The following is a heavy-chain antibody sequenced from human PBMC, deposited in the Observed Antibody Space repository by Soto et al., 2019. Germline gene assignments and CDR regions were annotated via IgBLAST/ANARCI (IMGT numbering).Heavy chain of an antibody. D-gene: IGHD1-1*01. CDR2: LSRGGGST. CDR3: AKDGQFRTDGFDI. J-gene: IGHJ3*02. CDR1: GFTFSSHG. V-gene: IGHV3-23*04. Sequence: EAQLVESGGELVQPGGSLRLSCAASGFTFSSHGMSWVRQAPGKGLEWIAGLSRGGGSTYYAVSVKVRFTISRDNSKNTLNLIMNSLRVEDTALYYCAKDGQFRTDGFDIGVQGTMVTVSS.